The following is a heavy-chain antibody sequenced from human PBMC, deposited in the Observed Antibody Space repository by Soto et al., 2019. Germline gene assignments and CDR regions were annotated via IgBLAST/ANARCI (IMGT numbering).Heavy chain of an antibody. CDR3: ARVEGDTSQRNFDF. V-gene: IGHV4-31*03. Sequence: VQLQESGPGLVKPSQTLSLTCTVSGGSIRSTGYYWSWIRQHPGKGLEWVGYISSSGSTYVNPSLGSRVTISLHTSDNQFSLRLSSVTAADTAVYYCARVEGDTSQRNFDFWGPGTLVTVSS. CDR2: ISSSGST. D-gene: IGHD3-16*01. CDR1: GGSIRSTGYY. J-gene: IGHJ4*02.